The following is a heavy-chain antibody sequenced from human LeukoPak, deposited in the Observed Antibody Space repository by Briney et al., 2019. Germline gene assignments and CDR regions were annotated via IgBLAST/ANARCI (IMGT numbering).Heavy chain of an antibody. V-gene: IGHV4-61*01. J-gene: IGHJ3*01. Sequence: SETLSLTCTVSGCSVSSGSYYWSWIRQPPGKGLEWIGYIYYSGSTNYNPSLKSRVTISVDTSKNQFSLKLNSVTAADTAVYYCARGFFGGLIVDDAFWGQGTMVTVSS. CDR1: GCSVSSGSYY. CDR2: IYYSGST. CDR3: ARGFFGGLIVDDAF. D-gene: IGHD3-16*02.